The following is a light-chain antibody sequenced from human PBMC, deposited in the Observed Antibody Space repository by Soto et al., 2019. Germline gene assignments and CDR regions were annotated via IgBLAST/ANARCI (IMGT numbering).Light chain of an antibody. CDR2: GAS. Sequence: EIVLTQSPGTLSLSPGERATLSCRASQSVSSSYLAWYQQKPGQATRLLIYGASSRATSIPDRFSSSGSGTDFKLSISRLEPVDFAVYSCQQYGSSPSTLGRGTKLEIK. J-gene: IGKJ2*01. CDR3: QQYGSSPST. V-gene: IGKV3-20*01. CDR1: QSVSSSY.